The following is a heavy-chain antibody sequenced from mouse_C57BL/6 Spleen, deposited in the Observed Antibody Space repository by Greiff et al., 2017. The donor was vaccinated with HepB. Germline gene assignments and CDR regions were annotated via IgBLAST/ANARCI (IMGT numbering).Heavy chain of an antibody. Sequence: VKLQQPGAELVKPGASVKLSCKASGYTFTSYWMHWVKQRPGKGLEWIGMIHPNSGSTNYNEKFKSKATLTVDKSSSTAYMQLSSLTSEDSAVYDCAREEIYYDYDPWFAYWGQGTLVTVSA. D-gene: IGHD2-4*01. CDR3: AREEIYYDYDPWFAY. V-gene: IGHV1-64*01. CDR2: IHPNSGST. J-gene: IGHJ3*01. CDR1: GYTFTSYW.